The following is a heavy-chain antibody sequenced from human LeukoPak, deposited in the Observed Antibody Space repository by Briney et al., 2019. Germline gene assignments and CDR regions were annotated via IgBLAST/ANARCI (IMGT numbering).Heavy chain of an antibody. CDR3: ARDLRWSNYFDY. J-gene: IGHJ4*02. V-gene: IGHV4-4*07. CDR2: IYTSGST. CDR1: GGSTTSDY. D-gene: IGHD2-15*01. Sequence: SETLSPTCTVSGGSTTSDYGSWIREPAGPRVEWIGRIYTSGSTNYNTSLESRVTMSVDTSKNQFSRKLSSVTAADTAVYYCARDLRWSNYFDYWGQGTLVTVSS.